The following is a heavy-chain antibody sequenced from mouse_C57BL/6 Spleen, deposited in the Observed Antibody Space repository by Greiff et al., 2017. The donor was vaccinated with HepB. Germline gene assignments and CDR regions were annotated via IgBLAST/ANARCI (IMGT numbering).Heavy chain of an antibody. Sequence: EVQVVESGGGLVKPGGSLKLSCAASGFTFSSYAMSWVRQTPEKRLEWVATISDGGSYTYYPDNVKGRFTISRDNAKNNLYLQMSHLKSEDTAMYYCAREGYYYGSSYYFDYWGQGTTLTVSS. CDR3: AREGYYYGSSYYFDY. J-gene: IGHJ2*01. CDR1: GFTFSSYA. V-gene: IGHV5-4*01. D-gene: IGHD1-1*01. CDR2: ISDGGSYT.